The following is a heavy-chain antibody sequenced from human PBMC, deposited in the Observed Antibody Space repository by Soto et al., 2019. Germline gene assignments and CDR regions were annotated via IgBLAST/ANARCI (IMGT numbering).Heavy chain of an antibody. J-gene: IGHJ6*02. CDR3: ARDTVTLSYYYYGMDV. V-gene: IGHV3-33*01. D-gene: IGHD4-17*01. CDR1: GFTFSSYG. Sequence: QVQLVESGGGVVQPGRSLRLSCAASGFTFSSYGMHWVRQAPGKGLEWEAVIWYDGSNKYYADSVKGRFTISRDNSKNTLYLQMNSLRAEDTAVYYCARDTVTLSYYYYGMDVWGQGTTVTVSS. CDR2: IWYDGSNK.